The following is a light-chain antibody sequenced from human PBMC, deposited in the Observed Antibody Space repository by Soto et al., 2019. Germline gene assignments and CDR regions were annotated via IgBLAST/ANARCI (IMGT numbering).Light chain of an antibody. CDR2: WAS. V-gene: IGKV4-1*01. J-gene: IGKJ1*01. CDR3: QQYYDTPST. CDR1: QSVLYSSNNNNY. Sequence: DIVMTQSPDSLAVSLGERATINCKSSQSVLYSSNNNNYIAWYQQKPGQPPKLIIYWASTRESGVPDRFSGSGSGTDFTLTISSLQAEDVAIYYCQQYYDTPSTFGRGTKVEIK.